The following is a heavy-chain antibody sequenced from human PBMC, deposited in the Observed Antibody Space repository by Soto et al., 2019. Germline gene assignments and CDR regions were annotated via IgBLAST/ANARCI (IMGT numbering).Heavy chain of an antibody. Sequence: QVQLVESGGGVVQPGKSLRLSCAASSFTFSRYGVHWVRQAPGKGLEWLAVISYDGSSTFYADYVKGRFTISRDHSKNTLYLQMDSLRFEYTARYYCAKDFVAYCGGDCYFDNWGQGTLVTVSS. CDR2: ISYDGSST. CDR1: SFTFSRYG. V-gene: IGHV3-30*18. CDR3: AKDFVAYCGGDCYFDN. D-gene: IGHD2-21*02. J-gene: IGHJ4*02.